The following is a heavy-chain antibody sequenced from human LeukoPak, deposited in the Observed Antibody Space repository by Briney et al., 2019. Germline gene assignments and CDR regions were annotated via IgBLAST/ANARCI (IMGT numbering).Heavy chain of an antibody. D-gene: IGHD3-22*01. CDR3: ASVARDSSGYHYFDY. Sequence: PSETLSLTCTVSGGSISSSNYYWGWIRQPPGKGLEWIGKIYYSGSTYYNPSLKSRVTISVDTSKNQFSLKLSSVTAADTAVYCCASVARDSSGYHYFDYWGQGTLVTVSS. CDR2: IYYSGST. V-gene: IGHV4-39*01. CDR1: GGSISSSNYY. J-gene: IGHJ4*02.